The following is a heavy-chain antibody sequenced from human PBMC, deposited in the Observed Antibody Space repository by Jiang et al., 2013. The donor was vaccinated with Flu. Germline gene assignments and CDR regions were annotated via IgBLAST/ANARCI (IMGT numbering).Heavy chain of an antibody. V-gene: IGHV1-2*04. D-gene: IGHD5-18*01. CDR1: GYTFTGYY. Sequence: GAEVKKPGASVKVSCKASGYTFTGYYMHWVRQAPGQGLEWMGWINPNSGGTNYAQKFQGWVTMTRDTSISTAYMELSRLRSDDTAVYYCARDFRPRTWIQLSYGMDVWGQGTTVTVSS. J-gene: IGHJ6*02. CDR3: ARDFRPRTWIQLSYGMDV. CDR2: INPNSGGT.